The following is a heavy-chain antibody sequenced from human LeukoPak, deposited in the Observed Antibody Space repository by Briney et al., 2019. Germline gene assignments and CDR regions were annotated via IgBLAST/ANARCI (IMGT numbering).Heavy chain of an antibody. J-gene: IGHJ4*02. CDR2: ISGSGGST. CDR3: AKDLGSYYDFWSGYNY. CDR1: GFTFSSYA. V-gene: IGHV3-23*01. D-gene: IGHD3-3*01. Sequence: GGPLRLSCAASGFTFSSYAMSWVRQAPGKGLEWVSAISGSGGSTYYADSVKGRFTISRDNSKNTLYLQMNSLRAEDTAVYYCAKDLGSYYDFWSGYNYWGQGTLVTVSS.